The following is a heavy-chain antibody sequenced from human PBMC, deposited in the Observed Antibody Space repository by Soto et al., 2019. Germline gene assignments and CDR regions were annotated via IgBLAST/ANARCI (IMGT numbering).Heavy chain of an antibody. CDR2: IGGSGRTT. V-gene: IGHV3-23*01. CDR3: AKSRYSDSSGDFYDY. Sequence: PGGSLRLSCAASAFTFNNYAMSWVRQAPGKGLEWVSGIGGSGRTTYYADSVKGRFTISRDNSNNTLFLQMNSLRAEDTAVYYYAKSRYSDSSGDFYDYWGQGTLVTVSS. D-gene: IGHD3-22*01. CDR1: AFTFNNYA. J-gene: IGHJ4*02.